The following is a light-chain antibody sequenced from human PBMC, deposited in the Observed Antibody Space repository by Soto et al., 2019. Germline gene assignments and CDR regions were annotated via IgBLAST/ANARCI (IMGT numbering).Light chain of an antibody. Sequence: DIQITQSPSTVSASVGDAVTITCRASQSISTWLAWYQQKPGKAPNLLIYDASTLESGGPSGFSGSGSGTEFTLTISSMQPDDSANYYCQQYNSYPSTFGQGTKVDIK. CDR1: QSISTW. CDR3: QQYNSYPST. J-gene: IGKJ2*01. V-gene: IGKV1-5*01. CDR2: DAS.